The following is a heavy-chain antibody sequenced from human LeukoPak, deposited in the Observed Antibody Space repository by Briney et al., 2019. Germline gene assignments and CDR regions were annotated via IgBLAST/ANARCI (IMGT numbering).Heavy chain of an antibody. CDR3: ARYQREGYYFDY. V-gene: IGHV3-66*01. CDR1: GFTVSSNY. CDR2: IYSGGST. Sequence: GGSLRLSCAASGFTVSSNYMSWVRQAPGKGLEWVSVIYSGGSTYYADSVKGRFTISRDNSKNTLYLQMNGLRAEDTAVYYCARYQREGYYFDYWGQGTLVTVSS. D-gene: IGHD1-26*01. J-gene: IGHJ4*02.